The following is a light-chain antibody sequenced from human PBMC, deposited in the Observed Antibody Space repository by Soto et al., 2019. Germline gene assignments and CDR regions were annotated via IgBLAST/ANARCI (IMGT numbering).Light chain of an antibody. CDR3: QQYGSSPTWT. CDR2: GAS. V-gene: IGKV3-20*01. J-gene: IGKJ1*01. CDR1: QSVSNNY. Sequence: ESVLTQSPGTLSFSPVEGAILSLSAIQSVSNNYLAWYQQKPGQAPRLLIYGASTRATGIPDRFSGSGSGTDFTLTISRLEPEDSAVYYCQQYGSSPTWTFGQGTKVDNK.